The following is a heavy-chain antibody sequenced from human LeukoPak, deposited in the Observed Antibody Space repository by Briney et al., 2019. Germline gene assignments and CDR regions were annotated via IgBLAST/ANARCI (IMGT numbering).Heavy chain of an antibody. CDR2: IYHSGST. V-gene: IGHV4-38-2*01. J-gene: IGHJ4*02. CDR1: GYSISSGYY. Sequence: SETLSLTCAVSGYSISSGYYWGWIRQPPGKGLEWIGSIYHSGSTYYNPSLKSRVTISVDTSKNQFSLKLSSVTAADTAVYYCARQGYQLLFDYWDQGTLVTVSS. CDR3: ARQGYQLLFDY. D-gene: IGHD2-2*01.